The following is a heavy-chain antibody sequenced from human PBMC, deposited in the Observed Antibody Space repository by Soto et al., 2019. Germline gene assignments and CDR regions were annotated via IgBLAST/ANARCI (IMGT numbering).Heavy chain of an antibody. CDR1: GGTFSSDT. D-gene: IGHD3-10*01. J-gene: IGHJ6*03. CDR3: ARSYYFGTGTGYMDV. V-gene: IGHV1-69*08. CDR2: IIPMLVTA. Sequence: QVQLVQSGPEVEKPGSSVKVSCKASGGTFSSDTISWVRQAPGQGLEWMGRIIPMLVTANYAQKFQGRVTITADKSTSTAYMELSSLRSEDMAVYFCARSYYFGTGTGYMDVWGKGTTVSVSS.